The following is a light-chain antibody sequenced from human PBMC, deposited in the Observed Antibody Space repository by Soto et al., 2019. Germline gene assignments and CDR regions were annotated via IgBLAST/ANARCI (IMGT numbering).Light chain of an antibody. Sequence: QSVLTQPPSASGTTGPRVTIACSGSSSNIGSNTVNWYQQLPGTAPKVLIYSNNQRPSGVPDRFSGSKSAPSASLAISGLQSDDEAEYYCAAWDDSLNGVVFGGGTKLTVL. J-gene: IGLJ2*01. CDR1: SSNIGSNT. CDR3: AAWDDSLNGVV. CDR2: SNN. V-gene: IGLV1-44*01.